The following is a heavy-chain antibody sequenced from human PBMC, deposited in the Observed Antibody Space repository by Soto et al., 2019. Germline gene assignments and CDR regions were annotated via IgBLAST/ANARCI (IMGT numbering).Heavy chain of an antibody. V-gene: IGHV3-15*01. J-gene: IGHJ4*02. CDR2: IKSKTDGGTT. Sequence: PGGSLRLSCAASGFTFSNAWMSWVRQAPGKGLEWVGSIKSKTDGGTTDYAAPVKGRFTISRDDSKTTLYLQMNSLKTEDTAVYYCTTEYSSGWYDSWGQGTLVTVSS. CDR1: GFTFSNAW. CDR3: TTEYSSGWYDS. D-gene: IGHD6-19*01.